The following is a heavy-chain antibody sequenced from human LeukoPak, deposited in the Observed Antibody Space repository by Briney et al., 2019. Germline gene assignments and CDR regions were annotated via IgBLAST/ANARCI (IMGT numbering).Heavy chain of an antibody. CDR3: ARLYNGSYSFDY. CDR1: GFTFSSYD. V-gene: IGHV3-13*01. CDR2: IGTAGDT. D-gene: IGHD1-26*01. Sequence: GGSLRLSCAASGFTFSSYDMHWVRQATGKGLVWVSAIGTAGDTYYPGSVKGRFTISRENAKNSLYLQMNSLRAGDTAVYYCARLYNGSYSFDYWGQGTLVTVSS. J-gene: IGHJ4*02.